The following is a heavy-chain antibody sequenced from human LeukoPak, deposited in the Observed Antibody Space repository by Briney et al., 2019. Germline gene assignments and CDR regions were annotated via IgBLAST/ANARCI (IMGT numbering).Heavy chain of an antibody. CDR3: ARLNCGDDY. J-gene: IGHJ4*02. V-gene: IGHV3-53*01. D-gene: IGHD4-17*01. CDR1: GFNVGSKH. Sequence: PGASLRLSCAASGFNVGSKHMNWVRQAPGKGLEWVSGIYPGGDSYYADPLKGRFIISRDISKNTVFLQMNSLRDEDTAVYHCARLNCGDDYWGQGALVTVSS. CDR2: IYPGGDS.